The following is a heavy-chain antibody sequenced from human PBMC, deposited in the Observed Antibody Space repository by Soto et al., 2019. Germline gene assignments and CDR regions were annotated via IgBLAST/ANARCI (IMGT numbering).Heavy chain of an antibody. D-gene: IGHD5-18*01. V-gene: IGHV3-7*01. Sequence: SLRLSCAASGFTFSSYWMSWFRQAPGKGLEWVANIKQDGSEKYYVDSVKGRFTISRDNAKNSLYLQMNSLRAEDTAVYYCARDRRGYSYGAYYYYYGMDVWGQGTTVTVSS. CDR2: IKQDGSEK. J-gene: IGHJ6*02. CDR3: ARDRRGYSYGAYYYYYGMDV. CDR1: GFTFSSYW.